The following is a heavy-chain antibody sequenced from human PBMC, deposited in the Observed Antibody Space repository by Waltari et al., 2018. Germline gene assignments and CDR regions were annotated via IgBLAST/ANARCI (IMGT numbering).Heavy chain of an antibody. CDR2: ISVSGSTI. D-gene: IGHD3-10*01. Sequence: EVQLVESGGGLVQPGGSLRLSCAASGFTFSSYEMNWVRQAPGKGLEWVSYISVSGSTIYYADSVKGRFTISRDNAKNSLYLQMNSLRAEDTAVYYCARDYAEGSAYWGQGTLVTVSS. CDR3: ARDYAEGSAY. V-gene: IGHV3-48*03. J-gene: IGHJ4*02. CDR1: GFTFSSYE.